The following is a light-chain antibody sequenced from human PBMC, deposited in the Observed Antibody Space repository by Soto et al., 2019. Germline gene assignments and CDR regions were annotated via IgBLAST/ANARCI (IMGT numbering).Light chain of an antibody. V-gene: IGKV3-11*01. J-gene: IGKJ1*01. CDR2: DAS. Sequence: EIVLTHSPGTLSLSXAGRATLPXXXSRSVSSFLAWYQHQPDQSPGLLVYDASIRAAGVPARFSGSGSGTDFSLTISSLEPEDFTIYYCQQRSIWPPWTFGQGTKV. CDR3: QQRSIWPPWT. CDR1: RSVSSF.